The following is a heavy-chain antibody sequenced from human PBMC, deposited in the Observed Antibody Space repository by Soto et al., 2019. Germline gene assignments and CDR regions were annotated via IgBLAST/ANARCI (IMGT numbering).Heavy chain of an antibody. V-gene: IGHV1-3*01. CDR2: IDGGSGNT. J-gene: IGHJ4*02. CDR1: GYTFTSYG. CDR3: ATDRVRSGVFDY. D-gene: IGHD6-19*01. Sequence: QVQLVQSGAEVKKPGASVKVSCKASGYTFTSYGIHWVRQAPGQGLEWMGGIDGGSGNTKYSRKIQGSLPVTGDTSASTSQLALSSLRSEDPAVYYCATDRVRSGVFDYWGQGTLVTVS.